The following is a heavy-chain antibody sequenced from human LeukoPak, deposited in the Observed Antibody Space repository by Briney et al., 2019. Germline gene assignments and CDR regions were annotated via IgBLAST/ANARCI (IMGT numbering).Heavy chain of an antibody. D-gene: IGHD1-26*01. CDR3: AKENPVGGTNYFDY. J-gene: IGHJ4*02. CDR2: ITSGGDKT. CDR1: GFIFRSYP. V-gene: IGHV3-23*01. Sequence: GGSLRLSCAASGFIFRSYPMSWVRQAPGKGLEWVSAITSGGDKTYYGDSVKGRFTISRDNSKNTLSLQMNSLRPEDTAVYYCAKENPVGGTNYFDYWGQGTLVTVSS.